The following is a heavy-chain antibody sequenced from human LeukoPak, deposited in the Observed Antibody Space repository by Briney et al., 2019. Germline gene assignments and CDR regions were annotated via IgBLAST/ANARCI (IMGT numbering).Heavy chain of an antibody. CDR2: ISYDGSNK. CDR3: ARDLGTNYYGMDV. V-gene: IGHV3-30*03. CDR1: GFTFSSYG. J-gene: IGHJ6*02. Sequence: GGSLRLSCAASGFTFSSYGMHWVRQAPGKGLEWVAIISYDGSNKYYADSVKGRFTISRDNSKDTFYLQMNSLRAEDTAVYYCARDLGTNYYGMDVWGQGTTITVSS.